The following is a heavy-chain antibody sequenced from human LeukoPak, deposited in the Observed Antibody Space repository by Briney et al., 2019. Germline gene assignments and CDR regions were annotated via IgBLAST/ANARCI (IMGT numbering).Heavy chain of an antibody. Sequence: PGGSLRLSCAVSGFTFRNYVMNWVRQAPGKGLEWVSIIYSGGNTYYADSVKGRFTISRDNSKNTLYLQMNRLRPEDTAVYYCARGTVTAPDYWGQGTLVTVSS. CDR1: GFTFRNYV. CDR2: IYSGGNT. D-gene: IGHD2-21*02. V-gene: IGHV3-53*01. J-gene: IGHJ4*02. CDR3: ARGTVTAPDY.